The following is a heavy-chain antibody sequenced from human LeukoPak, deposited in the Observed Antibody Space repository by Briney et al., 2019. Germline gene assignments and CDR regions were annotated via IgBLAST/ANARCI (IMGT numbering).Heavy chain of an antibody. CDR2: ITGSSDKT. J-gene: IGHJ4*02. D-gene: IGHD6-13*01. Sequence: GGSLRLSCATSGFTLSSYAMNWVRQAPGKGLEWVSGITGSSDKTFYADSVKGRFAISRDSSKNTMYLQMNSLRAEDTAVYYCAASDSSSWYWGQGTLVTVSS. V-gene: IGHV3-23*01. CDR3: AASDSSSWY. CDR1: GFTLSSYA.